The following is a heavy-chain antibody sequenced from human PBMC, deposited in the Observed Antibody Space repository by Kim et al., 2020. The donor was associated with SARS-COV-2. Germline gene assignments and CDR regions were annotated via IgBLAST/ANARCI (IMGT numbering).Heavy chain of an antibody. V-gene: IGHV4-59*11. D-gene: IGHD5-12*01. J-gene: IGHJ4*02. Sequence: SETLSLTCSVSGGSISSHYWSWIRQTPGKGLEWIGYIYSTGSTNYNPSLKSRVTMSMDTSKNQFSLKQTSVTAADTAVYFCARGSGYFLFWGQGTLVTVSS. CDR1: GGSISSHY. CDR3: ARGSGYFLF. CDR2: IYSTGST.